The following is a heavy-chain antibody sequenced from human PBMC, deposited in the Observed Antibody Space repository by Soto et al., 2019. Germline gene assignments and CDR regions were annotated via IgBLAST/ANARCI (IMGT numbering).Heavy chain of an antibody. J-gene: IGHJ3*02. V-gene: IGHV3-23*01. CDR2: ISGSGGST. D-gene: IGHD3-3*01. CDR3: AKVDDFWSARPDAFDI. Sequence: EVQLLASGGGLVQPGGSLRLSCAASGFTFSSYAMSWVRQAPGKGLEWVSAISGSGGSTYYADSVKGRFTISRDNSKNTLYLQMNSLRAEDTAVYYCAKVDDFWSARPDAFDIWGQGTMVTVSS. CDR1: GFTFSSYA.